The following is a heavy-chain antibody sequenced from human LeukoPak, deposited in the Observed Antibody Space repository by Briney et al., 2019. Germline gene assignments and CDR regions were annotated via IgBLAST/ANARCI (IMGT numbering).Heavy chain of an antibody. CDR2: MNPNSGNT. Sequence: GASVKVSCKASGYTFTSYDINWVRQAPGQGLEWMGWMNPNSGNTDYAQKFQGRVTITRDTSISTAYMELSSLRSEDTAVYYCARGVGHRGQEHSYVYYFDYWGQGPLVTVSS. CDR3: ARGVGHRGQEHSYVYYFDY. CDR1: GYTFTSYD. J-gene: IGHJ4*02. V-gene: IGHV1-8*03. D-gene: IGHD5-18*01.